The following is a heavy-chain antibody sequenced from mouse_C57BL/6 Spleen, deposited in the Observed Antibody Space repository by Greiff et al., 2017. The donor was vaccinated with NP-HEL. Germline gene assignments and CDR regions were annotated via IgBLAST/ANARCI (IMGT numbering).Heavy chain of an antibody. J-gene: IGHJ4*01. CDR2: ISSGSSTI. CDR3: ARLGYYGIFYAMDY. Sequence: EVKLMESGGGLVKPGGSLKLSCAASGFTFSDYGMHWVRQAPEKGLEWVAYISSGSSTIYYADTVKGRFTISRDNAKNTLFLQMTSLRSEDTAMYYCARLGYYGIFYAMDYWGQGTSVTVSS. V-gene: IGHV5-17*01. CDR1: GFTFSDYG. D-gene: IGHD2-1*01.